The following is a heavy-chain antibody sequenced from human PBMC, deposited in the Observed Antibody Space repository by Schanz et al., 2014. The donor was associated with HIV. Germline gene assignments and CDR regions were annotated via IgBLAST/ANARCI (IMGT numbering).Heavy chain of an antibody. CDR3: ARDGGRRGGQRQLFAY. D-gene: IGHD1-1*01. CDR2: INHSGRA. CDR1: GGSFNGDY. V-gene: IGHV4-34*01. J-gene: IGHJ4*02. Sequence: QVQLQQWGAGLLKPSETLSLTCAVYGGSFNGDYWTWLRQPPGKALEWIGEINHSGRASIHPSLRSRVTMAVDTSKTQFSLKLSSVTAADTAFYYCARDGGRRGGQRQLFAYWGQGTLVTVSS.